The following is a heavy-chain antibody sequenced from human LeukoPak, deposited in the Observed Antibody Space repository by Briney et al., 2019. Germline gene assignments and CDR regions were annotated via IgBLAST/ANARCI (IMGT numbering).Heavy chain of an antibody. D-gene: IGHD3-16*01. CDR3: ARGGYDYVWGKNWFDP. J-gene: IGHJ5*02. Sequence: GGSLRLSCAASGFTFDDYGMSWVRQAPGKGLEWVSSISTSSSYIYYADSVKGRFTISRDNAKNSLYLQMNSLRAEDTAVYYCARGGYDYVWGKNWFDPWGQGTLVTVSS. V-gene: IGHV3-21*04. CDR2: ISTSSSYI. CDR1: GFTFDDYG.